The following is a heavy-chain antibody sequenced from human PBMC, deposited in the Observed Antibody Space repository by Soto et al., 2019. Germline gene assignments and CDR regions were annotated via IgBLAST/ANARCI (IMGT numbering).Heavy chain of an antibody. D-gene: IGHD3-10*01. J-gene: IGHJ4*02. Sequence: RASVKVSCKASGYTFTSYGISWVRQAPGQGLEWMGWISAYNGNTNYAQKLQGRVTMTTDTSTSTAYMELRSLRSDDTAVYYCARDRGFVVRAPPVDYWGQGTLVTVSS. CDR3: ARDRGFVVRAPPVDY. CDR1: GYTFTSYG. CDR2: ISAYNGNT. V-gene: IGHV1-18*01.